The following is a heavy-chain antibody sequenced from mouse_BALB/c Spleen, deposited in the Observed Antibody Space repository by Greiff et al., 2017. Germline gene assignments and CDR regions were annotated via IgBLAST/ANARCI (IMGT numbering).Heavy chain of an antibody. Sequence: QVQLQQPGAELVKPGASVKMSCKASGYTFTSYNMHWVKQTPGQGLEWIGAIYPGNGDTSYNQKFKGKATLTADKSSSTAYMQLSSLTSEDSAVYYCASEELRLRSWYFDVWGAGTTVTVSS. J-gene: IGHJ1*01. CDR1: GYTFTSYN. D-gene: IGHD1-2*01. CDR2: IYPGNGDT. V-gene: IGHV1-12*01. CDR3: ASEELRLRSWYFDV.